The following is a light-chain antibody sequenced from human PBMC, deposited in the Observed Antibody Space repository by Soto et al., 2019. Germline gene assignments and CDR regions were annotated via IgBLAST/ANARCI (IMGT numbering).Light chain of an antibody. Sequence: EIVLTQSPGTLSLSPGERATLSCRASQSVTSGYLAWYQQQPNQAPRLLIYGASYRATDIPDRFGGGGSGTDCTLTISRLEPEDFAVYYCQHYSSSPPAITFGQGTRLEIK. J-gene: IGKJ5*01. V-gene: IGKV3-20*01. CDR3: QHYSSSPPAIT. CDR1: QSVTSGY. CDR2: GAS.